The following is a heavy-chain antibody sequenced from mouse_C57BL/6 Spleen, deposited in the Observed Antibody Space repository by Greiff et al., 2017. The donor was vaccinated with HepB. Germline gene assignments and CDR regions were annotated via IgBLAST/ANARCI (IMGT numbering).Heavy chain of an antibody. J-gene: IGHJ4*01. V-gene: IGHV10-1*01. CDR2: IRSKSNNYAT. D-gene: IGHD2-5*01. Sequence: EVKLMESGGGLVQPKGSLKLSCAASGFSFNTYAMNWVRQAPGKGLEWVARIRSKSNNYATYYADSVKDRFTISRDDSESMLYLQMNNLKTEDTAMYYCVRHGYYSNYVYAMDYWGQGTSVTVSS. CDR3: VRHGYYSNYVYAMDY. CDR1: GFSFNTYA.